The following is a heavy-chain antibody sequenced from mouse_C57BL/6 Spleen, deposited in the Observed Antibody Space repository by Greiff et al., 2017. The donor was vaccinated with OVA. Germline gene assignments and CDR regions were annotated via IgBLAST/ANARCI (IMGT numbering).Heavy chain of an antibody. CDR3: ARDQGNGPDY. V-gene: IGHV5-4*01. D-gene: IGHD1-2*01. CDR1: GFTFSSYA. J-gene: IGHJ2*01. CDR2: ISDGGSYT. Sequence: EVMLVESGGGLVKPGGSLKLSCAASGFTFSSYAMSWVRQTPEKRLEWVATISDGGSYTYYPDNVKGRFTISRDNAKNNLYLQMSHLKSEDTAKYYCARDQGNGPDYWGQGTTLTVSA.